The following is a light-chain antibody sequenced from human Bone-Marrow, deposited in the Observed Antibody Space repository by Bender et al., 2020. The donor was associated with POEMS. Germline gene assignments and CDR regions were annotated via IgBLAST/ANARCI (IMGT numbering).Light chain of an antibody. CDR1: GSNIAGHD. CDR3: GSWDSRLTTGV. CDR2: DDD. V-gene: IGLV1-51*01. Sequence: QSVLTQPPSVTAAPGQSVSIYCSGGGSNIAGHDVSWYQQFPGTAPKLLIFDDDKRPSGIPDRFSASKSGTSATLVITGLQSGDEADYYCGSWDSRLTTGVFGGGTKLTV. J-gene: IGLJ3*02.